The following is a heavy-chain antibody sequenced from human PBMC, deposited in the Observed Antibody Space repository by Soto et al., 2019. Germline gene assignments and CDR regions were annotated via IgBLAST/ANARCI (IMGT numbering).Heavy chain of an antibody. CDR3: ASSTYYYDTSGYYYLASYFQH. J-gene: IGHJ1*01. V-gene: IGHV4-30-2*01. D-gene: IGHD3-22*01. CDR1: GGSISSGGYS. CDR2: IYHSGST. Sequence: SETLSLTCAVSGGSISSGGYSWSWIRQPPGKGLEWIGYIYHSGSTYYNPSLKSRVTISVDRSKNQFSLKLSSVTAADTAVYYCASSTYYYDTSGYYYLASYFQHWGQGTLVTVSS.